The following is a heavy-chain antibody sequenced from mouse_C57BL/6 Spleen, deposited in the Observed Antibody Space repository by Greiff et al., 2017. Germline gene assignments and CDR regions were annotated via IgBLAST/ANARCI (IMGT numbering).Heavy chain of an antibody. CDR3: ARIWDPYAMDY. Sequence: EVQLQESGPGLVKPSQSLSLTCSVTGYSITSGYYWNWIRQFPGNKLEWMGYISYDGSNNYNPSLKNRISITRDTSKNQFFLKLNSVTTEDTATYYCARIWDPYAMDYWGQGTSVTVSS. D-gene: IGHD4-1*01. J-gene: IGHJ4*01. V-gene: IGHV3-6*01. CDR2: ISYDGSN. CDR1: GYSITSGYY.